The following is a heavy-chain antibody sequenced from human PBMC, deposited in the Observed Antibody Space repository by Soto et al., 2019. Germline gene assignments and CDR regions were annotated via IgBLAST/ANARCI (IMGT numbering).Heavy chain of an antibody. CDR2: ISSSSSYI. D-gene: IGHD3-9*01. J-gene: IGHJ4*02. Sequence: PGGSLRLSCAASGFTFSSYSMNWVRQAPGKGLEWVSSISSSSSYIYYADSVKGRFTISRDNAKNSLYLQMNSLRAEDTAVYYCARDGDYDILTGYPDYWGQGTLVTVSS. V-gene: IGHV3-21*01. CDR1: GFTFSSYS. CDR3: ARDGDYDILTGYPDY.